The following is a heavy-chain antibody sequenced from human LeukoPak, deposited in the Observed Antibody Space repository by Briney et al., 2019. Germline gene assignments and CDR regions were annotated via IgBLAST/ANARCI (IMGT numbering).Heavy chain of an antibody. CDR1: GFTFSSYE. J-gene: IGHJ4*02. CDR3: ARDRIHYFDY. Sequence: PGGSLRLSCAASGFTFSSYEMNWVRQAPGKRPEWVSYISNSGSILYYADSVRGRFTISRDNAKNSLFLQMNSLRAEDTAVYYCARDRIHYFDYWGQGTLVTVSS. CDR2: ISNSGSIL. V-gene: IGHV3-48*03. D-gene: IGHD2-21*01.